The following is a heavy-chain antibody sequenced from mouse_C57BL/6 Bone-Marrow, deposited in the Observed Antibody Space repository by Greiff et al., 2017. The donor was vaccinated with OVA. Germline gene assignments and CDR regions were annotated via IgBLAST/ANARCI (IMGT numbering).Heavy chain of an antibody. D-gene: IGHD1-1*01. V-gene: IGHV1-75*01. CDR3: ARVGITTVVAPYAMDY. J-gene: IGHJ4*01. CDR2: IFPGSGST. Sequence: QVQLQQSGPELVKPGASVKISCKASGYTFTDYYINWVKQRPGQGLEWIGWIFPGSGSTYYNEKFKGKATLTVDKSSSTAYMLLSSLTSEDSAVYFCARVGITTVVAPYAMDYWGQGTSVTVSS. CDR1: GYTFTDYY.